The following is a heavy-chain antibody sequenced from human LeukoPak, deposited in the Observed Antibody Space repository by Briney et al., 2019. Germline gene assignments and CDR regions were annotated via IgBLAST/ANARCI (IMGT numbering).Heavy chain of an antibody. CDR3: ARAAEGYYFDY. D-gene: IGHD6-19*01. J-gene: IGHJ4*02. CDR1: GGSISSYY. CDR2: IYYSGST. V-gene: IGHV4-59*01. Sequence: SETLSLTCTVSGGSISSYYWSWVRQPPGKGLEWIGYIYYSGSTNYNPSLKSRVTISVDTSKNQFSLKLSSVTAADTAVYYSARAAEGYYFDYWGQGTLVTVSS.